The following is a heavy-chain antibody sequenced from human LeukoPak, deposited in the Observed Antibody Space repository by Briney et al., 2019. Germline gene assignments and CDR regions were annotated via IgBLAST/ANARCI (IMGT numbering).Heavy chain of an antibody. Sequence: SETLSLTCTVSGGSIRSYYWIWIRQPPGKGLEWIGYIYYTGSTNYNPSLKSRVTISIDTSKNQFSLKLRSVTAADTAVYYCARRHFDAFDIWGQGTVVTVSS. V-gene: IGHV4-59*08. J-gene: IGHJ3*02. CDR2: IYYTGST. CDR1: GGSIRSYY. CDR3: ARRHFDAFDI.